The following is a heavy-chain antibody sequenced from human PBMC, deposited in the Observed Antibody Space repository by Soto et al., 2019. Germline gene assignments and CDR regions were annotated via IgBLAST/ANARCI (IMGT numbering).Heavy chain of an antibody. D-gene: IGHD2-15*01. CDR2: IDPSDSYT. CDR3: ARHPRRVVVVAATRRASGSNWFDP. V-gene: IGHV5-10-1*01. J-gene: IGHJ5*02. CDR1: GYSFTSYW. Sequence: GESLKISCKGSGYSFTSYWISWVRQVPGKGLEWMGRIDPSDSYTNYSPSFQGHVTISADKSISTAYLQWSSLKASDTAMYYCARHPRRVVVVAATRRASGSNWFDPWGQGTLVTVSS.